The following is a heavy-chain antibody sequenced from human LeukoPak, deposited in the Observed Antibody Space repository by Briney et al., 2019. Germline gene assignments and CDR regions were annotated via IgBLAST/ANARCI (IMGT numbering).Heavy chain of an antibody. D-gene: IGHD5-18*01. V-gene: IGHV3-7*01. Sequence: GGSLRLSCAASGFTFSSYLMSWVRQAPGKGLEWVANIKQDGSEKYYVDSVKGRFTISRDNAKNSLYLQMNSLRAEDTAVYYCASGYSYGSYYFDYWGQGTLVTVSS. CDR2: IKQDGSEK. CDR3: ASGYSYGSYYFDY. J-gene: IGHJ4*02. CDR1: GFTFSSYL.